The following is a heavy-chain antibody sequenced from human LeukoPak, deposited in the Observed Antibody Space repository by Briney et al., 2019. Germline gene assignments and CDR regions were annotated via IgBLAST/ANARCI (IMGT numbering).Heavy chain of an antibody. CDR3: ARHVYDILTGYYSTVSWFDP. D-gene: IGHD3-9*01. J-gene: IGHJ5*02. CDR1: GGSISSYY. CDR2: IYYSGST. Sequence: SETLSLTCTVSGGSISSYYWSWIRQPPGKGLEWIGYIYYSGSTNYNPSLKSRVTISVDTSKNQFSLKLSSVTAADTAVYYCARHVYDILTGYYSTVSWFDPWGQGTLVTVSS. V-gene: IGHV4-59*08.